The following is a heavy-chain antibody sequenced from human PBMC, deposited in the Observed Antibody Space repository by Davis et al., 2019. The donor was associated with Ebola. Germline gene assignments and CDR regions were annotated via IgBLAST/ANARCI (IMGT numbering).Heavy chain of an antibody. CDR3: ASGGRARFLEWSIDY. J-gene: IGHJ4*02. CDR1: GYTFTSYG. CDR2: ISAYNGNT. D-gene: IGHD3-3*01. V-gene: IGHV1-18*04. Sequence: ASVKVSCKASGYTFTSYGISWVRQAPGQGLEWMGWISAYNGNTNYAQKLQGRVTMTTDTSTSTAYMELSSLRSEDTAVYYCASGGRARFLEWSIDYWGQGTLVTVSS.